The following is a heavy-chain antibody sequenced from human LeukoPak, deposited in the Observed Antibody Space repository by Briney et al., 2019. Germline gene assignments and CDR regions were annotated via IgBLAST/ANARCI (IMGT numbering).Heavy chain of an antibody. V-gene: IGHV4-39*07. CDR3: ARSGYSGYDFHY. J-gene: IGHJ4*02. CDR2: IYYSGST. D-gene: IGHD5-12*01. Sequence: SETLSLTCTVSGGSISSSSYYWGWIRQPPGKGLEWIGSIYYSGSTYCNPSLKSRVTISVDTSKNQFSLKLSSVTAADTAVYYCARSGYSGYDFHYWGQGTLVTVSS. CDR1: GGSISSSSYY.